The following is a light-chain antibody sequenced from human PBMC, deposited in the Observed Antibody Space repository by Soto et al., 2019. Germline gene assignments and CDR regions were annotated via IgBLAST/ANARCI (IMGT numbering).Light chain of an antibody. CDR2: DAS. J-gene: IGKJ1*01. CDR3: QELTTGPRWT. CDR1: QSVSSY. V-gene: IGKV3-11*01. Sequence: EIVLTQSPATLSLSPGERATLSCRASQSVSSYLAWYQQKPGQAPRLLIYDASNRATGIPARFSGSGSGTVSPLPLSSLGLEVFEFYYCQELTTGPRWTLGKGTRVDIK.